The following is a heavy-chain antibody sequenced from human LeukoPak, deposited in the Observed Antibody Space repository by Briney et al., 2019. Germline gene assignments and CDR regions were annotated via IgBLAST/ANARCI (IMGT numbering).Heavy chain of an antibody. CDR1: GFTFSSYA. CDR2: IRGSGGST. D-gene: IGHD3-22*01. V-gene: IGHV3-23*01. J-gene: IGHJ4*02. CDR3: VEGSGYLNY. Sequence: GGSLRLSCAASGFTFSSYAMSWVRQAPGKGLEWVSAIRGSGGSTYYADSVKGRFTISRDNSKNTLYLQMNSLRAEDTAVYYCVEGSGYLNYWGQGTLVTVSS.